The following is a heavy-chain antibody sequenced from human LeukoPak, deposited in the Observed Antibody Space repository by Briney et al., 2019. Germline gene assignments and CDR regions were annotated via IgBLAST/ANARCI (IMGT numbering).Heavy chain of an antibody. D-gene: IGHD3-10*01. CDR1: GFTLSDAW. CDR3: ATDRVYYYGSGSYYNGPTNYYYYGMDV. V-gene: IGHV3-15*01. J-gene: IGHJ6*04. CDR2: IKSKTDGRTT. Sequence: GGSLRLSCAASGFTLSDAWMSWVRQAPGKGMEWGGRIKSKTDGRTTDYAAPVKGRFTISRDDSNNTVYLQLNSLRTEDSAVFYCATDRVYYYGSGSYYNGPTNYYYYGMDVWGKGTTVTVSS.